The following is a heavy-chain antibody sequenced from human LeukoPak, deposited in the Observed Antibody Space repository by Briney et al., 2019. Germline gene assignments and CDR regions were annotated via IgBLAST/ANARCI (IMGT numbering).Heavy chain of an antibody. Sequence: GGSLRLSXAASGFTFSSYWMSWVRQAPGKGLEWVANIKQDGSEKYYVDSVKGRFTISRDNAKNSLYLQMNSLRAEDTAVYYCARDESSSGYCSGGSCCSITPGWFDPWGQGTLVTVSS. CDR3: ARDESSSGYCSGGSCCSITPGWFDP. CDR2: IKQDGSEK. J-gene: IGHJ5*02. CDR1: GFTFSSYW. V-gene: IGHV3-7*01. D-gene: IGHD2-15*01.